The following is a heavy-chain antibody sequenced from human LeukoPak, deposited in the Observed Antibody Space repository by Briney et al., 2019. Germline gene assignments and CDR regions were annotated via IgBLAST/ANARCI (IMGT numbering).Heavy chain of an antibody. Sequence: PSETLSLTCTVSGGSISSYYWSWIRQPPGKGLEGIGYIYYSGSTNYNPSLKSRVTISVDTSKNQSSLKLSSVTAADTAVYYCARVPSSGWYRDAFDIWGQGTMVTVSS. CDR2: IYYSGST. J-gene: IGHJ3*02. CDR3: ARVPSSGWYRDAFDI. D-gene: IGHD6-19*01. CDR1: GGSISSYY. V-gene: IGHV4-59*01.